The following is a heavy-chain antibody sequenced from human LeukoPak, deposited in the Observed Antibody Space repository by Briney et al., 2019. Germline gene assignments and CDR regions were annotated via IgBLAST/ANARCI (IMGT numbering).Heavy chain of an antibody. CDR2: IYYSGGT. D-gene: IGHD2-15*01. V-gene: IGHV4-39*01. CDR1: GGSIRRSTYY. J-gene: IGHJ4*02. CDR3: ARHDGYNGGNSFFGY. Sequence: SETLSLTCTVSGGSIRRSTYYWGWIRHPPGKGLEWIGSIYYSGGTYYNPSLKSRVTISVDTSKNQFSLKLSSVTAADTAVYYCARHDGYNGGNSFFGYWGQGTLVTVSS.